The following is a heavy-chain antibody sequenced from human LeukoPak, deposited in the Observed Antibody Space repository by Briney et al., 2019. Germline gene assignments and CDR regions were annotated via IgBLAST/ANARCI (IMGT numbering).Heavy chain of an antibody. CDR3: AKYGILTGYVIDY. V-gene: IGHV3-23*01. D-gene: IGHD3-9*01. J-gene: IGHJ4*02. CDR1: GFTFSSYA. Sequence: GGSLRLSCAAFGFTFSSYAMSWVRQAPGKGLEWVSAISGSGGSTYYADSVKGRFTISRDNSKNTLYLQMNSLRAEDAAVYYCAKYGILTGYVIDYWGQGTLVTVSS. CDR2: ISGSGGST.